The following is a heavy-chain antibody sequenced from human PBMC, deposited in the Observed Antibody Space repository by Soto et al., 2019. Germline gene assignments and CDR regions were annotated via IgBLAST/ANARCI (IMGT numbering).Heavy chain of an antibody. V-gene: IGHV3-23*01. J-gene: IGHJ4*02. CDR1: GFTFSSYA. Sequence: GGSLRLSCAASGFTFSSYAMSWVRQAPGKGLEWVSVISGSGVSTYYADSVKGRFTISRDKSKNTLYLQMNSLRAEDTAVYFCAKDMEMTGSCTNGLCWTLDYWGPGTLVTVSS. CDR2: ISGSGVST. D-gene: IGHD2-8*01. CDR3: AKDMEMTGSCTNGLCWTLDY.